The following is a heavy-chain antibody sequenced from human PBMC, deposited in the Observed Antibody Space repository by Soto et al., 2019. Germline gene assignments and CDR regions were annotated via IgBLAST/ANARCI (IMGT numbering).Heavy chain of an antibody. D-gene: IGHD1-20*01. CDR1: GFTFSSYA. J-gene: IGHJ4*02. CDR3: ARDRNRITGRHFDY. V-gene: IGHV3-30-3*01. CDR2: ISYDGSNK. Sequence: PGGSLRLSCAASGFTFSSYAMHWFRQAPGKGLEWVAVISYDGSNKYYADSVKGRFTISRDNSKNTLYLQMNSLRAEDTAVYYCARDRNRITGRHFDYWGQGTLVTVSS.